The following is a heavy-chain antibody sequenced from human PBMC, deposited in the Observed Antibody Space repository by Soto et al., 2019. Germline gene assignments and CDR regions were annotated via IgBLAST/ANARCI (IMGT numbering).Heavy chain of an antibody. D-gene: IGHD2-15*01. CDR3: ARDVGDGGKPDY. V-gene: IGHV3-30-3*01. CDR1: GFTFSSYA. J-gene: IGHJ4*02. Sequence: QVQLVESGGGVVQPGGSLRLSCAASGFTFSSYAMHWVRQAPGKGLEWVAVISYDGSNKYYADSVKGRFTISRDNSKNTLYLQMNSLRAEDTAVYYCARDVGDGGKPDYWGQGTLVTVSS. CDR2: ISYDGSNK.